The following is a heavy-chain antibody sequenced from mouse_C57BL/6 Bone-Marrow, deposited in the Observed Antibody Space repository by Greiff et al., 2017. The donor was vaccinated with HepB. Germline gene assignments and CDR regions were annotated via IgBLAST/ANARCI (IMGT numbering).Heavy chain of an antibody. CDR2: IYPRSGNT. V-gene: IGHV1-81*01. CDR3: ATLLRRDYFDY. Sequence: VQLKESGAELARPGASVKLSCKASGYTFTSYGISWVKQRTGQGLEWIGEIYPRSGNTYYNEKFKGKATLTADKSSSTAYMELRSLTSEDSAVYFCATLLRRDYFDYWGQGTTLTVSS. CDR1: GYTFTSYG. J-gene: IGHJ2*01. D-gene: IGHD2-1*01.